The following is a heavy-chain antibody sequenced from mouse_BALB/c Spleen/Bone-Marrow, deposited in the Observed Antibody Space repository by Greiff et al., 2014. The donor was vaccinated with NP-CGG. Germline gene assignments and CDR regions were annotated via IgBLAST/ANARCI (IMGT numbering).Heavy chain of an antibody. V-gene: IGHV14-3*02. Sequence: VQLQQSGAELVKPGASVKLSCTASGFNIKDTYMHWVEQRPEKGLEWTGRIDPANGNTKYDPKFQGKATITADTSSNTAYLQLSSLTSEDTAVYYCATYYYGSSWGFAYWGQGTLVTVSA. CDR3: ATYYYGSSWGFAY. CDR2: IDPANGNT. CDR1: GFNIKDTY. J-gene: IGHJ3*01. D-gene: IGHD1-1*01.